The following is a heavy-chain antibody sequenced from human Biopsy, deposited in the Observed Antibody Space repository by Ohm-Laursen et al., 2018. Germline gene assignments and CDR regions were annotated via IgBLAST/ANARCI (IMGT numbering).Heavy chain of an antibody. CDR2: IFYRGST. CDR3: ARDYDTSGYYYVS. V-gene: IGHV4-39*01. J-gene: IGHJ5*02. Sequence: TLSLTCTVSGGSISNNNYYWGWIRQPPGKGLEWIGSIFYRGSTHYKPSLKSRVNISVDTSKNQFSLELNSVTAADMAAYYCARDYDTSGYYYVSWGQGTLVTVSS. CDR1: GGSISNNNYY. D-gene: IGHD3-22*01.